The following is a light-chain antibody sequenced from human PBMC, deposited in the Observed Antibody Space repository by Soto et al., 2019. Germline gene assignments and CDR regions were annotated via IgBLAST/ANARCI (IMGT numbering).Light chain of an antibody. V-gene: IGLV2-14*01. J-gene: IGLJ1*01. CDR3: SSYTTSITYV. CDR2: DVS. CDR1: SSDVGAYNY. Sequence: QSALTQPASVSGYPGQAITISCTGASSDVGAYNYVAWCQQQPGKGPKLLIYDVSNRPSGFSSRFSGSKSGNTASLTISGLRAEDEADYFCSSYTTSITYVFGTG.